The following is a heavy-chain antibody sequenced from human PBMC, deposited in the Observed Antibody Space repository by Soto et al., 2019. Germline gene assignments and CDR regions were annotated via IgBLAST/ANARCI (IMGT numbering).Heavy chain of an antibody. CDR3: ARGKDHYYGMDV. CDR1: GGSFSGYY. Sequence: SETLSLTCAVYGGSFSGYYWSWIRQPPGKGLEWIGEINHSGSTNYNPSLKSRVTISVDTSKNQFSLKLSSVTAADTAVYYCARGKDHYYGMDVWGQGXTVTVSS. J-gene: IGHJ6*02. CDR2: INHSGST. V-gene: IGHV4-34*01.